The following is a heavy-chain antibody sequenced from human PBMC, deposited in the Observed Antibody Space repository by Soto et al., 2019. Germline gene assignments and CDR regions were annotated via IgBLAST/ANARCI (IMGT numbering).Heavy chain of an antibody. CDR2: ISGRGDIT. J-gene: IGHJ4*02. CDR3: AKEGEHSSGWANFDY. D-gene: IGHD6-19*01. Sequence: PGGSLRLSCAASGFTFSTYAMSWVRQAPGKGLEWVSAISGRGDITSHADSVKGRFTISRDNSKNTLYLQMNSLRAEDTAVYYCAKEGEHSSGWANFDYWGQGTLVTVSS. CDR1: GFTFSTYA. V-gene: IGHV3-23*01.